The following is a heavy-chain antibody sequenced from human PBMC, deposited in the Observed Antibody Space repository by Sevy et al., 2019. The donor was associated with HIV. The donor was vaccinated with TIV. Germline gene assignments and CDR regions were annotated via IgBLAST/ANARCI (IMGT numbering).Heavy chain of an antibody. D-gene: IGHD6-19*01. J-gene: IGHJ6*02. CDR3: ARELISGRYYGMDV. Sequence: SETLSLTCTVSGGSISSYYWSWIRQPPGKGLEWIGYIYYTGGTNYNPSPKSRVTISVDTSKNQFSLKLSSVTAADTAVYYCARELISGRYYGMDVWGQGTTVTVSS. V-gene: IGHV4-59*01. CDR1: GGSISSYY. CDR2: IYYTGGT.